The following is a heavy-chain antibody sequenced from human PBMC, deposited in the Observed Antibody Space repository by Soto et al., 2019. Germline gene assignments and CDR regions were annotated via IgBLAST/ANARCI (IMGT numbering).Heavy chain of an antibody. D-gene: IGHD6-13*01. V-gene: IGHV4-4*07. CDR3: AGNIAAAGRRYYGMDV. J-gene: IGHJ6*02. CDR2: VYTSETT. Sequence: QVQLQESGPGLVKPSETLSLTCTGSGGSMSGYYCSWILQSAVKGLAWIGRVYTSETTYYNPSLKSRVTMSLDTSKNQFSLNLYSLTAADTAVYYCAGNIAAAGRRYYGMDVWGQGTTVTVSS. CDR1: GGSMSGYY.